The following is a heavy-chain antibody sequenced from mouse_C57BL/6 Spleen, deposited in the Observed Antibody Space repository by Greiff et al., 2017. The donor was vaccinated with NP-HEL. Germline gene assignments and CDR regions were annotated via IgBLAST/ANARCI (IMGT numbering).Heavy chain of an antibody. D-gene: IGHD2-4*01. CDR3: ARLYDYDGAY. CDR2: ISSGSSTI. Sequence: EVKLVESGGGLVKPGGSLKLSCAASGFTFSDYGMHWVRQAPEKGLEWVAYISSGSSTIYYADTVKGRFTISRDNAKNTLFLQMTSLRSEDTAMYYCARLYDYDGAYWGQRTLVTVSA. CDR1: GFTFSDYG. V-gene: IGHV5-17*01. J-gene: IGHJ3*01.